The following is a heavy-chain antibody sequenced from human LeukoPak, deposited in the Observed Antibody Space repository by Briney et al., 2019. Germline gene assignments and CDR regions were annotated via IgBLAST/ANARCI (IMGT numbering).Heavy chain of an antibody. J-gene: IGHJ2*01. V-gene: IGHV1-69*01. CDR2: IIPIFGTA. CDR3: ARDPVAAAGLNWYFDL. CDR1: GGTFSSYA. Sequence: ASVKVSCKASGGTFSSYAISWVRQAPGQGLEWMGGIIPIFGTANYAQKFRGRVTITADESTSTAYMELSSLRSEDTAVYYCARDPVAAAGLNWYFDLWGRGTLVTVSS. D-gene: IGHD6-13*01.